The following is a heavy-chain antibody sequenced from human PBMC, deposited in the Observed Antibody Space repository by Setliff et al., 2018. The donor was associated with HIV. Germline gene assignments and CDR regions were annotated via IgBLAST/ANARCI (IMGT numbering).Heavy chain of an antibody. CDR1: GGSISSGSHY. J-gene: IGHJ3*02. CDR3: ARRERYYDILTGRVFDGFDI. D-gene: IGHD3-9*01. CDR2: IHTSGST. Sequence: KPSETLSLTCTVSGGSISSGSHYWTWIRQPAGKGLEWIGHIHTSGSTNYDLSLMSRVTISVDTSKNQFSLKLSSVTAADTAVYYCARRERYYDILTGRVFDGFDIWGQGTMVTVSS. V-gene: IGHV4-61*09.